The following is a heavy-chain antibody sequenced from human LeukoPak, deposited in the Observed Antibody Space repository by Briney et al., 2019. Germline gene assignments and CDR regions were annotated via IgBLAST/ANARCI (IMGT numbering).Heavy chain of an antibody. Sequence: GGSLRLSCTGSGFTFSVFWMSWVRQAPGKGLEWVANIRQDGSERYYMDSVKGRFTISRDNAKNSLYLQMNSLRAEDTAVDYCARDSGVRDSECWGQGTLVTVSS. CDR2: IRQDGSER. CDR1: GFTFSVFW. J-gene: IGHJ4*02. CDR3: ARDSGVRDSEC. V-gene: IGHV3-7*04. D-gene: IGHD2-21*01.